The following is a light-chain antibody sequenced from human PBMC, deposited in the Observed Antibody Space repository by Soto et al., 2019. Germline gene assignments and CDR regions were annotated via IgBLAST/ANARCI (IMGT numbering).Light chain of an antibody. V-gene: IGKV1-5*03. CDR2: KAS. CDR3: QQYNSFPYT. CDR1: RSSSSW. J-gene: IGKJ2*01. Sequence: DIQMTQSPSTLSASVGDRVTITCRASRSSSSWLAWYQQKPGKVPKLLIYKASSLQSGVPSRFSGSGSGTEFPLTISSLQPDDFATYYCQQYNSFPYTVAYGTK.